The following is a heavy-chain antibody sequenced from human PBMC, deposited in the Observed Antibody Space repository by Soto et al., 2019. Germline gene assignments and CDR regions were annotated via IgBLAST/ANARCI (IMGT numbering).Heavy chain of an antibody. V-gene: IGHV4-59*08. Sequence: SETLSLTCTVSGGSISSYYWSWIRQPPGKGLEWIGYIYYSGSTNYNPSLKSRVTISVDTSKNQFSLKLSSVTAADTAVYYCARHELKGGDLDYWGQGTLVTVSS. CDR2: IYYSGST. J-gene: IGHJ4*02. CDR1: GGSISSYY. D-gene: IGHD3-16*01. CDR3: ARHELKGGDLDY.